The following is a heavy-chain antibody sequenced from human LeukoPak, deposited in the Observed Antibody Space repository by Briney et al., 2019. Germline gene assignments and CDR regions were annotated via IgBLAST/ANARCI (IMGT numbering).Heavy chain of an antibody. CDR3: ARVPNWNSVNWFDP. V-gene: IGHV3-21*01. D-gene: IGHD1-7*01. CDR2: ISSTSSYI. CDR1: GFTFSSYD. Sequence: TAGSLRLSCAASGFTFSSYDMNWVRQAPGKGLEWVSFISSTSSYIYYADSVKGRLTISRDNAKNSLYLQMNSLRAEDTAVYYCARVPNWNSVNWFDPWGQGTLVTVSS. J-gene: IGHJ5*02.